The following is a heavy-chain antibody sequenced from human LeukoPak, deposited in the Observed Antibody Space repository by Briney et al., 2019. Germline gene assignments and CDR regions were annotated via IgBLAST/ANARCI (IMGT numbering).Heavy chain of an antibody. CDR1: GGSISGSYYY. J-gene: IGHJ5*02. D-gene: IGHD6-19*01. V-gene: IGHV4-39*01. Sequence: SETLSLTCTVSGGSISGSYYYWGWIRQPPGKGLEWVGSVYYSGKTFYSPSLESRVTISVDTSKNHFSLRLISVTAADTAMYYCARHEHKAVAGDTWGQGTLVTASS. CDR3: ARHEHKAVAGDT. CDR2: VYYSGKT.